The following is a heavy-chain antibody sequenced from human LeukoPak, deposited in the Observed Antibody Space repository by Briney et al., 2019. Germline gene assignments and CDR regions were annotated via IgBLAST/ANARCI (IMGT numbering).Heavy chain of an antibody. V-gene: IGHV4-59*01. D-gene: IGHD4-17*01. CDR1: GGSISSYY. J-gene: IGHJ4*02. CDR2: IYYSGST. Sequence: PSETLSLTCTVSGGSISSYYWSWIRQPPGKGLKWIGYIYYSGSTNYNPSLKSRVTISVDTSKNQFSLKLSSVTAADTAVYYCARDDGDYEHSLDYWGQGTLVTVSS. CDR3: ARDDGDYEHSLDY.